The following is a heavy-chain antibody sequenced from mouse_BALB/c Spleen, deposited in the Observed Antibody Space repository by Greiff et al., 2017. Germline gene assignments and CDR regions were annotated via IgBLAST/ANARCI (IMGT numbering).Heavy chain of an antibody. J-gene: IGHJ4*01. D-gene: IGHD2-4*01. Sequence: QVQLKESAAELARPGASVKMSCKASGYTFTSYTMHWVKQRPGQGLEWIGYINPSSGYTEYNQKFKDKTTLTADKSSSTAYMQLSSLTSEDSAVYYCAIPHDYRYAMDYWGQGTSVTVSS. CDR3: AIPHDYRYAMDY. CDR1: GYTFTSYT. V-gene: IGHV1-4*02. CDR2: INPSSGYT.